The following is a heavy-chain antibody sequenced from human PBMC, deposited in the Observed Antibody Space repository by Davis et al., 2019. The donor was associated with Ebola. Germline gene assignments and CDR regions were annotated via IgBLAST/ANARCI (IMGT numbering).Heavy chain of an antibody. J-gene: IGHJ4*02. CDR2: IFSRGSA. V-gene: IGHV4-31*03. Sequence: PSETLSLTCTVSGGSISGGGYYWSWIRQHPGKGLEWIGYIFSRGSAYYSTSLKSRLAISVDTSKNQFSLKLSSVTAADTAVYYCARGSGIVAATFDFWGQGTLVTVSS. CDR3: ARGSGIVAATFDF. D-gene: IGHD1-26*01. CDR1: GGSISGGGYY.